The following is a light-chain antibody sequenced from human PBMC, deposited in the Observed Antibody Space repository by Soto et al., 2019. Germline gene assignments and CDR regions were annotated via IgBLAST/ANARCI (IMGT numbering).Light chain of an antibody. Sequence: QSALTQPASVSRSPGQSITISCTGATSDVGGYNYVSWYQQHPGKAPKLIIYEVTNRPSGVSNRFSGSKSGNTASLTISWLQTEDEADYYCSSYSSSTTLVVFGGGTKLTVL. CDR1: TSDVGGYNY. J-gene: IGLJ2*01. V-gene: IGLV2-14*01. CDR2: EVT. CDR3: SSYSSSTTLVV.